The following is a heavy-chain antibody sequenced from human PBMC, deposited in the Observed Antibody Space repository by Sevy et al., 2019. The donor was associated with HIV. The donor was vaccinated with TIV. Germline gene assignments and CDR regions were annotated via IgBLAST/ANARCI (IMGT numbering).Heavy chain of an antibody. CDR2: ISYDGSNK. J-gene: IGHJ4*02. CDR3: AKADSQGPYYYDSCGYFDY. CDR1: GFTFSSYG. D-gene: IGHD3-22*01. V-gene: IGHV3-30*18. Sequence: GGSLRLSCAASGFTFSSYGMHWVRQAPGKGLEWVAVISYDGSNKYYADSVKGRFTISRDNSKNTLYLQMNSLRAEDTAVYYCAKADSQGPYYYDSCGYFDYWGQGTLVTVSS.